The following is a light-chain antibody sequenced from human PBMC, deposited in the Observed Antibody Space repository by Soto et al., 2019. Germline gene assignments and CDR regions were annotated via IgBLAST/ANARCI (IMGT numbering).Light chain of an antibody. CDR1: QDISNY. CDR3: QQYSHRIT. Sequence: DIPMTQSPSSLSASVGDRVTITCQASQDISNYLNWYQQKLGKAPKLLIYDASNLETGVPSRFSGSGSGTDFTFTISSLQPEDIATYYCQQYSHRITCGQGTRLEIK. V-gene: IGKV1-33*01. CDR2: DAS. J-gene: IGKJ5*01.